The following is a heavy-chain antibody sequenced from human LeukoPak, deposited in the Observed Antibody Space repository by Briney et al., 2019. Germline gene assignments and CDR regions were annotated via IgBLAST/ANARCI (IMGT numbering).Heavy chain of an antibody. V-gene: IGHV3-23*01. Sequence: GESLKISCAASGFTFSSYAMSWVRQAPGKGLEWVSAITASGGSTYYADSVKGRFTISRDNSKNTLYLQMNSLRAEDTAVYYCAKDLSAFDHWGQGTLVTVSS. CDR1: GFTFSSYA. J-gene: IGHJ4*02. CDR2: ITASGGST. CDR3: AKDLSAFDH.